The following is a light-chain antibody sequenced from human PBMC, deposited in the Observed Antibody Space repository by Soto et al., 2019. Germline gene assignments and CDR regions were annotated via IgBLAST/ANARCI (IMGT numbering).Light chain of an antibody. J-gene: IGKJ2*01. CDR3: QQYDSVPYT. Sequence: DIPMTQSPSSLSATVGDRVTITCQASQGMRKNLNWYQQRPGKPPKLLIHGAIHLEEWVPLRFSGSASGTVFTVTISGLQPEDFATYYCQQYDSVPYTFGQGTRL. CDR1: QGMRKN. V-gene: IGKV1-33*01. CDR2: GAI.